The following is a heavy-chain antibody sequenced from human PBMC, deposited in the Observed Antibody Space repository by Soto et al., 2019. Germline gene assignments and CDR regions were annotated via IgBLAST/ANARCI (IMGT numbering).Heavy chain of an antibody. CDR3: ARERGWLDEYYFDY. CDR1: GFTFSSYA. J-gene: IGHJ4*02. CDR2: ISYDGSNK. Sequence: QVQLVESGGGVVQPGRSLRLSCTASGFTFSSYAMHWVRQAPGKGLEWVAVISYDGSNKYYADSVKGRFTISRDNSKNTLYLQMNSLRAEDTAVYYCARERGWLDEYYFDYWGQGTLVTVSS. V-gene: IGHV3-30-3*01. D-gene: IGHD6-19*01.